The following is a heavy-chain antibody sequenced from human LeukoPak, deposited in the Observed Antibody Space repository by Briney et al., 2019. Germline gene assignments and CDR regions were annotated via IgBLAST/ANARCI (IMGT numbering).Heavy chain of an antibody. J-gene: IGHJ4*02. CDR1: GFTVSSIH. D-gene: IGHD6-6*01. Sequence: GGSLRLSCAASGFTVSSIHMSWVRQAPGKGLEWVSGINSNGDEIYYADSVRGRFTISRDNSNNALYLQMDSLRAEDTAVYYCANWIGSSSRDYWGQGTLVTVSS. V-gene: IGHV3-23*01. CDR2: INSNGDEI. CDR3: ANWIGSSSRDY.